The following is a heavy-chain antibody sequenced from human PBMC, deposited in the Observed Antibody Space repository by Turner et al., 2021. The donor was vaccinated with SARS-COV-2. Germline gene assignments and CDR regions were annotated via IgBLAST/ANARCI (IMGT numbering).Heavy chain of an antibody. Sequence: QVQLVESGGGVVQPGRYLRLSCAASGFTFITYGMHWVRQAPGKGLEWVAVIWYDGSDKYYADSVKGRFTISRDNSKNTLYLQMNNLRAEDTAVYYCARSTVTTPPDYWGQGTLVTVSS. D-gene: IGHD4-17*01. CDR1: GFTFITYG. V-gene: IGHV3-33*01. J-gene: IGHJ4*02. CDR2: IWYDGSDK. CDR3: ARSTVTTPPDY.